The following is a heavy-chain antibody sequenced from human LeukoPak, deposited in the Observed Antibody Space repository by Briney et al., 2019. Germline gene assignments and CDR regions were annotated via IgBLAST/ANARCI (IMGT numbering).Heavy chain of an antibody. CDR1: GYTFTSYG. V-gene: IGHV1-18*01. D-gene: IGHD5-24*01. Sequence: GASVKVSCKASGYTFTSYGISWVRQAPGQGLEWMGWISAYNGNKNYAQKLQGRVTMTTDTSTSTAYMELRSMRSDDTAVYYCARTEMATTKDYWGQGTLVTVSS. CDR3: ARTEMATTKDY. CDR2: ISAYNGNK. J-gene: IGHJ4*02.